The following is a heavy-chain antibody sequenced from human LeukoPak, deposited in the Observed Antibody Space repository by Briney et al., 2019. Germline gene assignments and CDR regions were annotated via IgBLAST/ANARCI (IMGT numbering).Heavy chain of an antibody. V-gene: IGHV3-21*01. D-gene: IGHD3/OR15-3a*01. Sequence: GGSLRLSCAASGFTFSSYSMNWVRQAPGKGLEWVSSISSSSSYIYYADSVKGRFTISRDNAKNSLYLQMNSLRAEDTAVYYCARGLTALSKQGLNWFDPWGQGTLVTVSS. CDR3: ARGLTALSKQGLNWFDP. CDR2: ISSSSSYI. J-gene: IGHJ5*02. CDR1: GFTFSSYS.